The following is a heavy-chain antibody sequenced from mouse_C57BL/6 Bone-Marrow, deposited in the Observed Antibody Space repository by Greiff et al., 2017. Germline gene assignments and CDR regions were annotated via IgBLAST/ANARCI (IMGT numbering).Heavy chain of an antibody. CDR3: TREFGYYGSSYVYWYFDV. Sequence: VQLQQSGTVLARPGASVKMSCKTSGYTFTSYWMHWVKQRPGQGLEWIGAIYPGNSDPSYNQQFKGKAKLTAVTSASTAYMELSSLTNEDSAVYYCTREFGYYGSSYVYWYFDVWGTGTTVTVSS. V-gene: IGHV1-5*01. CDR2: IYPGNSDP. D-gene: IGHD1-1*01. CDR1: GYTFTSYW. J-gene: IGHJ1*03.